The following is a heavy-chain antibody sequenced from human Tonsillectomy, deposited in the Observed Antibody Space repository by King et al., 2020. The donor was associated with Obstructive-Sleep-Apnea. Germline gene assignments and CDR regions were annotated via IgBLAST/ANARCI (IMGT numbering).Heavy chain of an antibody. D-gene: IGHD2-21*02. CDR2: ISCDGINE. Sequence: VQLVESGGGVVQPGRSLRLSCAASGFTFSGYAMHWVRQAPGKGLEWVAIISCDGINEYYADSVKGRFTISRDNSKNTLYLQMNSLRAEDTAVYYCARECGGDCFEDAFDIWGQGTMVTVSS. CDR1: GFTFSGYA. V-gene: IGHV3-30-3*01. J-gene: IGHJ3*02. CDR3: ARECGGDCFEDAFDI.